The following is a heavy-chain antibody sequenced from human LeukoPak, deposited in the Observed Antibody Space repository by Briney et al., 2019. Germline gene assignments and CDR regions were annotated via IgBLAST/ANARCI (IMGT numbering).Heavy chain of an antibody. CDR1: GFTFSNYA. CDR2: ISGSGAIT. D-gene: IGHD4-23*01. CDR3: ARGTYGGNSGVPFIY. V-gene: IGHV3-23*01. J-gene: IGHJ4*02. Sequence: GGSLRLICVASGFTFSNYAINWVRQAPGKGLEWVSGISGSGAITYYADSLKGRFTISRDNAKNTLYLQMNSLRAEDTAVYYCARGTYGGNSGVPFIYGGQGTLVTVSS.